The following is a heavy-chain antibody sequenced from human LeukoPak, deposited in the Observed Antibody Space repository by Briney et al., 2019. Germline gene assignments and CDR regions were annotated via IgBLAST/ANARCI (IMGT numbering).Heavy chain of an antibody. J-gene: IGHJ4*02. V-gene: IGHV4-59*01. CDR2: IYYSGST. CDR1: GGSISSYY. CDR3: ARGTLNRGRSYYFDS. D-gene: IGHD2/OR15-2a*01. Sequence: SETLSLTCTVSGGSISSYYWSWIRQPPGKGLEWIGYIYYSGSTNYNPSLKSRVTISVDTSKNQFSLKLSSVTAADTAVYYCARGTLNRGRSYYFDSWGQGSQVTVSS.